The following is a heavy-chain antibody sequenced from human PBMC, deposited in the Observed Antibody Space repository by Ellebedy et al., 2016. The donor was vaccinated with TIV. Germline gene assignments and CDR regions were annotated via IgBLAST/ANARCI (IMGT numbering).Heavy chain of an antibody. Sequence: GESLKISXAASGFTFSSYAMRWVRQAPGKGLEWVSAISGSGGSTYYADSVKGRFTISRDNSKNTLYLQMNSLRAEDTALYYCAKASIVVVPAAIKGGSLTDDGAFDIWGQGTMVTVSS. D-gene: IGHD2-2*02. V-gene: IGHV3-23*01. CDR3: AKASIVVVPAAIKGGSLTDDGAFDI. CDR1: GFTFSSYA. J-gene: IGHJ3*02. CDR2: ISGSGGST.